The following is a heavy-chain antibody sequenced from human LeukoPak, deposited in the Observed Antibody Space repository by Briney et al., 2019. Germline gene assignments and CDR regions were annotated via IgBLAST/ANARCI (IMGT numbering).Heavy chain of an antibody. CDR3: AREQGSWQYFDY. CDR2: ISSSSSYT. Sequence: PGGSPRLSCAASGFTFSSYAMSWVRQAPGKGLEWVSYISSSSSYTNYADSVKGRFTISRDNAKNSLYLQMNSLRAEDTAVYYCAREQGSWQYFDYWGQGTLVTVSS. V-gene: IGHV3-21*05. CDR1: GFTFSSYA. D-gene: IGHD1-26*01. J-gene: IGHJ4*02.